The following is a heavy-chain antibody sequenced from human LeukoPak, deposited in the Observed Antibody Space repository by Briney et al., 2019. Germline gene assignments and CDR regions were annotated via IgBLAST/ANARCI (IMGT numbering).Heavy chain of an antibody. CDR1: GFTFCDYA. Sequence: GGSLRLSCTASGFTFCDYAMSWVRQAPGKGLEWVGVIRSKAYGGTTDYAASVKGRFTISRDDSKSVAYLQMNSLNTDDTALYYCTRYYYGSGSYYKFDSWGQGTLVTVSS. CDR3: TRYYYGSGSYYKFDS. J-gene: IGHJ4*02. D-gene: IGHD3-10*01. CDR2: IRSKAYGGTT. V-gene: IGHV3-49*04.